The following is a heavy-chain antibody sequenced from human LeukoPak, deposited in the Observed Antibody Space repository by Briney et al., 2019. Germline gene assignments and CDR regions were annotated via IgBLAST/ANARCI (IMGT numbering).Heavy chain of an antibody. CDR2: ISYDGSNK. CDR1: GFTFSSYA. CDR3: ARTVRTPPYYFDY. J-gene: IGHJ4*02. V-gene: IGHV3-30-3*01. D-gene: IGHD4-17*01. Sequence: GRSLRLSCAASGFTFSSYAMHWVRQAPGKGLEWVAVISYDGSNKYYADSVKGRFTISRDNSKNTLYLQMNSLRAEDTAVYYCARTVRTPPYYFDYWGQGTLVTVSS.